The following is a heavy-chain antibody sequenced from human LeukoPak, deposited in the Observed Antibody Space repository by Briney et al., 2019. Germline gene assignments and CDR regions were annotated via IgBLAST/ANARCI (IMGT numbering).Heavy chain of an antibody. D-gene: IGHD2-15*01. Sequence: GGPLRLSCAASGFTFSSYGIHWVRQAPGKGLEWVAFIRYDGSNKYYTDSVKGRFTISRDNSKNTLYLQVNSLRADDTAVYYCANSGLNRFEYWGQGALVTVSS. J-gene: IGHJ4*02. CDR2: IRYDGSNK. CDR1: GFTFSSYG. CDR3: ANSGLNRFEY. V-gene: IGHV3-30*02.